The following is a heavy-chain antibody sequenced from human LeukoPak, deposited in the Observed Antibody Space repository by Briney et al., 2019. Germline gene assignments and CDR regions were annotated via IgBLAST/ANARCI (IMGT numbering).Heavy chain of an antibody. CDR3: ARARGCNSGDCYADY. V-gene: IGHV5-51*01. CDR2: IFCGGSHT. CDR1: GYSFNTYW. J-gene: IGHJ4*02. D-gene: IGHD2-21*02. Sequence: GESLTISCKGSGYSFNTYWIGWVRHTPGKGLEWMGIIFCGGSHTRYSPSFQGQVTISTDKTISTAYLQWSSLKASDSAMYYCARARGCNSGDCYADYWGQGTLVTVSS.